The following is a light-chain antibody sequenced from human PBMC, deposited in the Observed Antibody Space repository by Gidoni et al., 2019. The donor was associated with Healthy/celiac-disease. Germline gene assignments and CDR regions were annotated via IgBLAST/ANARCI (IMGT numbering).Light chain of an antibody. Sequence: IVMTQSPATLSVSPGERATLSCRASQSVSSNLAWYQQKPGPAPRLLIYGASTRATGIPAMFSGSGSGTEFTLTISSLQSEDFAVYYCQQYNNWPPWTFGQGTKVEIK. CDR1: QSVSSN. J-gene: IGKJ1*01. CDR2: GAS. CDR3: QQYNNWPPWT. V-gene: IGKV3-15*01.